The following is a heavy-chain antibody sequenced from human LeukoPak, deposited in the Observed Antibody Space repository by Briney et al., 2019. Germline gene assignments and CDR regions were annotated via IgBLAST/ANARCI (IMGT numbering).Heavy chain of an antibody. D-gene: IGHD6-19*01. V-gene: IGHV3-21*01. CDR2: ISSSSSYI. CDR1: GFPFSSYS. Sequence: GSLELSFSASGFPFSSYSMDWVRPAPGKGLGGVSSISSSSSYIYYADSVKGRFTISRDNAKNSLYLQMNSLRAEDTAVYYCARARGIAVAGTWFWGQGTLVTVSS. CDR3: ARARGIAVAGTWF. J-gene: IGHJ4*02.